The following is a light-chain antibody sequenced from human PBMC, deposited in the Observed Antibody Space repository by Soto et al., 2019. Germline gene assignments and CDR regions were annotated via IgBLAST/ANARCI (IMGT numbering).Light chain of an antibody. J-gene: IGKJ3*01. CDR3: QQYGSSPPRLT. Sequence: EIVLTQSPGTLSLSPGERGTLSCRASQSVSSSYLAWYQQKPGQAPRLLIYGAASRATGIPDRFSGSGSGTDFTLTISRLEPEDFAVYYCQQYGSSPPRLTFGPGTKVDIK. V-gene: IGKV3-20*01. CDR2: GAA. CDR1: QSVSSSY.